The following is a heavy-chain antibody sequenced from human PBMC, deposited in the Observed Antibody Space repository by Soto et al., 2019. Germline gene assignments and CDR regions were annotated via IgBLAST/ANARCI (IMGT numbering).Heavy chain of an antibody. V-gene: IGHV1-69*13. CDR3: ATDRRAAWASYYYYAMDV. CDR2: IISICGTA. Sequence: SVKVSCKASGGTFSSFTISWVRQAAGQGLEGMGGIISICGTANYAQKFQGGVTITADASTRRAYMELSSLRSEDTAVYYCATDRRAAWASYYYYAMDVWGQGTTVTVFS. D-gene: IGHD6-13*01. CDR1: GGTFSSFT. J-gene: IGHJ6*02.